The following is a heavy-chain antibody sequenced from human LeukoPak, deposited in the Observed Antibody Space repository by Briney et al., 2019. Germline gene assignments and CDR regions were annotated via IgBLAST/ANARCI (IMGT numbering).Heavy chain of an antibody. V-gene: IGHV3-23*01. Sequence: PGGSLRLSCAASGFTFSNYGMSWVRQAPGKGLEWVSVISGSGGSTFYAASVKGRFTISRDNSKNTLYLQMNSLRAEDTAVYYCANFRLAYDSSGYSKWFDPWGQGTLVTVSS. J-gene: IGHJ5*02. CDR3: ANFRLAYDSSGYSKWFDP. CDR1: GFTFSNYG. D-gene: IGHD3-22*01. CDR2: ISGSGGST.